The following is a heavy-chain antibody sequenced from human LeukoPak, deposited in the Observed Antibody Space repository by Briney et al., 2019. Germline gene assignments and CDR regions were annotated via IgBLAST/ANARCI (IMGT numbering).Heavy chain of an antibody. V-gene: IGHV3-53*04. Sequence: GGSLRLSCAASGFTVSSNYMSWVRQAPEEGLEWVSIIYSGGSTYYADSVKGRFTISRHNSKNTLYLQMNSLRAEDTAVYYCAREVGGSAFDIWGQRTMVTVSS. CDR3: AREVGGSAFDI. J-gene: IGHJ3*02. D-gene: IGHD3-16*01. CDR2: IYSGGST. CDR1: GFTVSSNY.